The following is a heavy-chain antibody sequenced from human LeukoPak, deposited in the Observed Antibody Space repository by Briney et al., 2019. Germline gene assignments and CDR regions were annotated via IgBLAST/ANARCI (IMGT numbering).Heavy chain of an antibody. CDR2: IKQDGSEK. V-gene: IGHV3-7*01. D-gene: IGHD6-13*01. Sequence: PGGSLRLSCAASGFTFSRYWMSWVRQAPGKGLEWVANIKQDGSEKYYVDSVKGRFTISRDNAKNSLYLQMNSLRAEDTAVYYCAKDRSAIGEYSSSWSSFDYWGQGTLVTVSS. CDR1: GFTFSRYW. CDR3: AKDRSAIGEYSSSWSSFDY. J-gene: IGHJ4*02.